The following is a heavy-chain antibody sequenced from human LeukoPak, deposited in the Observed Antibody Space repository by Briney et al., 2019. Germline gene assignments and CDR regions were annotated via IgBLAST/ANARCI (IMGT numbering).Heavy chain of an antibody. CDR3: AKDFRWSFDY. CDR2: IRHDGSNK. Sequence: GSLRLSCAASGFTFSSFGKHWVRQAPGKGLEWVAYIRHDGSNKYYADSVKGRFTISRDNSKNTLYLQMNSLRVEDTAVYYCAKDFRWSFDYWGQGTLITVSS. J-gene: IGHJ4*02. V-gene: IGHV3-30*02. CDR1: GFTFSSFG. D-gene: IGHD2-15*01.